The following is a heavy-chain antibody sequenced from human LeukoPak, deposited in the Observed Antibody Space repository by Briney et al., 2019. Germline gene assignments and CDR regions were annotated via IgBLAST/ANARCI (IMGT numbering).Heavy chain of an antibody. CDR2: ISWDGGYT. Sequence: PGGSLRLSCAASGFTFDDFSMHWVRQTPGKGLEWVSLISWDGGYTNYADSVKGRFTISRDNSKNALYLQLNSLRAEDTALYYCTKERLRIQLLGLSQRDAFDIWGQGTMVTVSS. J-gene: IGHJ3*02. CDR3: TKERLRIQLLGLSQRDAFDI. V-gene: IGHV3-43*01. D-gene: IGHD5-18*01. CDR1: GFTFDDFS.